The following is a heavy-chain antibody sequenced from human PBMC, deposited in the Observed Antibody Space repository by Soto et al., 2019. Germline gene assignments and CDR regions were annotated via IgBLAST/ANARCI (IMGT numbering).Heavy chain of an antibody. D-gene: IGHD3-3*01. Sequence: SVKVSCKASGGTFSSYAISWVRQAPGQGLEWMGGIIPIFGTANYAQKFQGRVTITADESTSTAYMELSSLRSEDTAVYYCARDPSITIFGVVIPDYYYYYGMDVWGQGTTVTVS. V-gene: IGHV1-69*13. CDR2: IIPIFGTA. CDR3: ARDPSITIFGVVIPDYYYYYGMDV. CDR1: GGTFSSYA. J-gene: IGHJ6*02.